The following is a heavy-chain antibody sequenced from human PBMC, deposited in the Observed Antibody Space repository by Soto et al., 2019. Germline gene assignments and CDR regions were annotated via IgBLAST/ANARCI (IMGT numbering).Heavy chain of an antibody. CDR1: SASISSADYY. D-gene: IGHD2-21*02. J-gene: IGHJ4*02. CDR3: ARSRSGCGAACFGY. V-gene: IGHV4-31*03. CDR2: IYYSGST. Sequence: QVQLQESGPGLVKPSQTLSLTCTVSSASISSADYYWSWIRQHPGKGLEWIAYIYYSGSTSYNPSPNGRVFISRDTSRGQFSLTLASVTAANPAVYYCARSRSGCGAACFGYWGQGTLVTVSS.